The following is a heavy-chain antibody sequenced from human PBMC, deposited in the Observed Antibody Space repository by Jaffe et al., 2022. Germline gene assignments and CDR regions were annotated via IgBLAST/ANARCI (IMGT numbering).Heavy chain of an antibody. CDR2: IRYDGSNK. CDR1: GFTFSSYG. Sequence: QVQLVESGGGVVQPGGSLRLSCAASGFTFSSYGMHWVRQAPGKGLEWVAFIRYDGSNKYYADSVKGRFTISRDNSKNTLYLQMNSLRAEDTAVYYCAKDFGATIDHFDYWGQGTLVTVSS. CDR3: AKDFGATIDHFDY. V-gene: IGHV3-30*02. D-gene: IGHD5-12*01. J-gene: IGHJ4*02.